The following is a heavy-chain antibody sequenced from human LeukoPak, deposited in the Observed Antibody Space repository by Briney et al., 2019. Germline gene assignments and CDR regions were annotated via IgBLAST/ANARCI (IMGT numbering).Heavy chain of an antibody. CDR2: IYYSGST. V-gene: IGHV4-31*03. D-gene: IGHD6-19*01. CDR1: GGSISSGGYY. J-gene: IGHJ4*02. CDR3: ARHLSGAVAAFDY. Sequence: SETLSLTCTVSGGSISSGGYYWSWIRQHPGKGLEWIGYIYYSGSTYYNPSLKSRVTISVDTSKNQFSLKLSSVTAADTAVYYCARHLSGAVAAFDYWGQGTLVTVSS.